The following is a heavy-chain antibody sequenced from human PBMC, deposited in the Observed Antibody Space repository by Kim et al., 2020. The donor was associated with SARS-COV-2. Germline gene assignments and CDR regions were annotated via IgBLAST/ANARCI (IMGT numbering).Heavy chain of an antibody. CDR2: TT. D-gene: IGHD3-3*01. J-gene: IGHJ4*02. CDR3: ARDLSSADDY. V-gene: IGHV3-74*01. Sequence: TTNYAESVKGRFTISRDTAENTLYLQMNSLTAEDAAVYYCARDLSSADDYWGQGTLVTVSS.